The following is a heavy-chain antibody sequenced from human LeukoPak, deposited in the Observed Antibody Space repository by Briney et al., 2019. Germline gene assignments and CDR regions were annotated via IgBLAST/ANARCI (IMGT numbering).Heavy chain of an antibody. CDR2: ISSSSSTI. Sequence: GGSLRLSCAASGFTFSSYSMSWVRQAPGKGLEWVSYISSSSSTIYYADSVKGRFTISRDNAKNSLYLQMNSLRAEDTAVYYCARDIYYDSSGYYGSVYWGQGTLVTVSS. D-gene: IGHD3-22*01. J-gene: IGHJ4*02. CDR1: GFTFSSYS. V-gene: IGHV3-48*04. CDR3: ARDIYYDSSGYYGSVY.